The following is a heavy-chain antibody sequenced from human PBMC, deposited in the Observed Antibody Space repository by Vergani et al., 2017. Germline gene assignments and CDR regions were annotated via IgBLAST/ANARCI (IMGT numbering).Heavy chain of an antibody. Sequence: QVQLQESGPGLVKPSETLSLTCTVSGGSISSYYWSWIRQPPGKGLEWIGYIYYSGSTNYNPSLKIRVTISVDTSKNQFSLKLSSVTAADTAVYYCASYSSSWFNYWGQGTLVTVSS. J-gene: IGHJ4*02. CDR2: IYYSGST. D-gene: IGHD6-13*01. CDR3: ASYSSSWFNY. V-gene: IGHV4-59*01. CDR1: GGSISSYY.